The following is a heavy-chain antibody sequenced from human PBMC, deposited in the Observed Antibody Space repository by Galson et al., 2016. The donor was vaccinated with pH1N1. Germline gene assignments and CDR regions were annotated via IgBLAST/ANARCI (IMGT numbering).Heavy chain of an antibody. D-gene: IGHD2-2*01. CDR1: DFTFKDFG. V-gene: IGHV3-23*01. CDR3: ARDRPHPLDQHDAFDI. J-gene: IGHJ3*02. CDR2: IIGSGGGT. Sequence: SLRLSCAASDFTFKDFGMNWVRQAPGKGLEWVSRIIGSGGGTYYADSVKGRFTISRDNSKNTLYLQMNSLRAEDTAIYYCARDRPHPLDQHDAFDIWGHGTMVTVSS.